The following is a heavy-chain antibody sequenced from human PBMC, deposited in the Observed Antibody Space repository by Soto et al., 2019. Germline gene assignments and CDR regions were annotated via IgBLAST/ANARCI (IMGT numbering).Heavy chain of an antibody. CDR3: ANIKDGAGSDY. V-gene: IGHV3-23*01. Sequence: EVQLLESGGGLVQPGGSLRLSCAASGFTFKNYGMTWVRQAPGKGLEWVSSISGDGSGTYYADSVKGRFTISRDNSENTLYLQMNSLRAEDTAIYYCANIKDGAGSDYWGQGTLLTVSS. CDR2: ISGDGSGT. J-gene: IGHJ4*02. D-gene: IGHD2-8*01. CDR1: GFTFKNYG.